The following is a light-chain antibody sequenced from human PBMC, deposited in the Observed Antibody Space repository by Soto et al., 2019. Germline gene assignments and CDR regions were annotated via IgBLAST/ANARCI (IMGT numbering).Light chain of an antibody. Sequence: QLVLTQPASVSGSPGQSITISCTGTSSDVGGYNLVSWYQQHPGKAPKLMIFEGSKRPSGVSNRFSGSKSGNTASLTVSGLQAVDEADYYCFSYAGSSSFDVFGTGTKLTVL. CDR1: SSDVGGYNL. J-gene: IGLJ1*01. CDR3: FSYAGSSSFDV. CDR2: EGS. V-gene: IGLV2-23*03.